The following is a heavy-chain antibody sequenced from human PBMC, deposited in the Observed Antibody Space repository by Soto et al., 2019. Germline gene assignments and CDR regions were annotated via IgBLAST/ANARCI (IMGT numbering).Heavy chain of an antibody. V-gene: IGHV3-23*01. D-gene: IGHD1-1*01. CDR2: ISGSGGST. Sequence: GGSLRLSCAATGFTFSSYAMSCVRQAPGKGLEWVSAISGSGGSTYYADSVKGRFTISRDNAKNTLYLQMNSLRAEDTAVYYCAKVGREQLEVLPVYYCDYWGQGTLVTVSS. CDR1: GFTFSSYA. CDR3: AKVGREQLEVLPVYYCDY. J-gene: IGHJ4*02.